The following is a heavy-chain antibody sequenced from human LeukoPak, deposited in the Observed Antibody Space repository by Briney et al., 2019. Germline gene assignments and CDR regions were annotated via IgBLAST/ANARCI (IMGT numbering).Heavy chain of an antibody. CDR3: ARGSTILIPAAIDS. Sequence: SETLSLTCTVSGGSISSSSYYWGWIRQPPGKGLEWIGSIYYSGSTYYNPSLKSRVTISVDTSKNQFSLKLNSVTAADTAVYFCARGSTILIPAAIDSWGRGTLVTVSS. D-gene: IGHD2-2*01. V-gene: IGHV4-39*01. J-gene: IGHJ4*02. CDR1: GGSISSSSYY. CDR2: IYYSGST.